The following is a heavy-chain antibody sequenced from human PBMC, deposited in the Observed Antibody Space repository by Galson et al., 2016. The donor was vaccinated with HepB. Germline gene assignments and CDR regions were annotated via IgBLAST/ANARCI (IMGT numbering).Heavy chain of an antibody. CDR3: ARHVGSLSWSCSLDR. CDR1: GYSFTSYW. Sequence: QSGAEVKKPGESVKISCKGSGYSFTSYWIVWVRQMPGKGLECMGAIYPGDSNSKYSPSFQGQVTMSADKSISTAYLQWSSLKASDTAIYYCARHVGSLSWSCSLDRWGQGTMVNVSA. CDR2: IYPGDSNS. J-gene: IGHJ3*02. V-gene: IGHV5-51*01.